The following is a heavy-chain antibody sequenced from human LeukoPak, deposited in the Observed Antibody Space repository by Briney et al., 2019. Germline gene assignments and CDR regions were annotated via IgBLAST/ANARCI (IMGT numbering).Heavy chain of an antibody. CDR1: A. Sequence: AMSWVRQAPGKGLEWVSAITGSGGTTYYADFVKGRLTISRDNSKNTLYLQMNGLRVEDTAVYYCAKMQGYFDYWGQGTLVTVSS. CDR3: AKMQGYFDY. V-gene: IGHV3-23*01. CDR2: ITGSGGTT. J-gene: IGHJ4*02.